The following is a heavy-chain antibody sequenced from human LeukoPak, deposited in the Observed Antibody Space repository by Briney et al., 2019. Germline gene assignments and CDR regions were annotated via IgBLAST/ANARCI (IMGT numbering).Heavy chain of an antibody. J-gene: IGHJ4*02. V-gene: IGHV4-61*02. D-gene: IGHD2-2*01. Sequence: SQTLSLTCTVSGGSISSGSYYWRWIRQPAGKGLEWIGRIYTSGSTNDNPSLKSRITISVDTSKNQFSLKLSSVTAADTAVYYCAREVTYCSSTSCYYFDYWGQGTLVTVSS. CDR2: IYTSGST. CDR3: AREVTYCSSTSCYYFDY. CDR1: GGSISSGSYY.